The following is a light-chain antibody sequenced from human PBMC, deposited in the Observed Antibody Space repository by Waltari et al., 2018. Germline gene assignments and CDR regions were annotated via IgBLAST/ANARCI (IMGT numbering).Light chain of an antibody. CDR3: ASYISYSTLEL. Sequence: QSALTQPASVSGSPGQSISISCTGTRSDVGAYNYFSWYPQHPGKAPRLIIFDVSSRPSGVSSRFSGANSGNTASLTISGLQGEDEAKYYCASYISYSTLELFGGGTSLTVL. CDR1: RSDVGAYNY. J-gene: IGLJ3*02. CDR2: DVS. V-gene: IGLV2-14*03.